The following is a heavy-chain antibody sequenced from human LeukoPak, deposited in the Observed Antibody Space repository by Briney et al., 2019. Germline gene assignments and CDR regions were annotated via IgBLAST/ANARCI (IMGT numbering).Heavy chain of an antibody. V-gene: IGHV3-23*01. CDR1: GFTFSSYA. CDR3: AKSGLEWLLFYYYYYMDV. J-gene: IGHJ6*03. D-gene: IGHD3-3*01. CDR2: ISGSGGST. Sequence: PGGSLRLSCAASGFTFSSYAMSWVRQAPGKGLEWVSAISGSGGSTYYADSVKGRFTISRDNSKNTLYLQMSSLRAEDTAVYYCAKSGLEWLLFYYYYYMDVWGKGTTVTVSS.